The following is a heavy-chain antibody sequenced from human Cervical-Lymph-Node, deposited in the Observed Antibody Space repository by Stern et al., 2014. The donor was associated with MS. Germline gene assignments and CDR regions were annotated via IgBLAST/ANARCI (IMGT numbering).Heavy chain of an antibody. D-gene: IGHD6-19*01. J-gene: IGHJ4*02. V-gene: IGHV3-30*18. CDR1: GFTFSSYG. Sequence: VQLVESGGGVVQPGRSLKLSCAASGFTFSSYGMHWVRQAPGKGLEWVAVISYDGSNKYYADSVKGRFTISRDNSKNTLYPQMNSLRAEDTAVYYCAKDGSIAVAGTGFDYWGQGTLVTVSS. CDR3: AKDGSIAVAGTGFDY. CDR2: ISYDGSNK.